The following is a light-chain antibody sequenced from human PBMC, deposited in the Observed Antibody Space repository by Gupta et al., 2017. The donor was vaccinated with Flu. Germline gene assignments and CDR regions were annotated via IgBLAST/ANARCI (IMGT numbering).Light chain of an antibody. J-gene: IGKJ1*01. CDR3: QQRSSWPRT. V-gene: IGKV3-11*01. CDR1: QSVSSY. Sequence: GERATLSCRASQSVSSYLAWYQQKPGQAPRLLIHDASNRATGIPARFSGSGSGTDFTLTISSLEPEDFAVYYCQQRSSWPRTFGQGTKVEIK. CDR2: DAS.